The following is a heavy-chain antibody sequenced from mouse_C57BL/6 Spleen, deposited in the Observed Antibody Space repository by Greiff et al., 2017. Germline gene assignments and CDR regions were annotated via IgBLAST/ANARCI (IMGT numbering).Heavy chain of an antibody. V-gene: IGHV1-63*01. CDR2: IYPGGGYT. D-gene: IGHD2-2*01. Sequence: QVQLKQSGAELVRPGTSVKMSCKASGYTFTNYWIGWAKQRPGHGLEWIGDIYPGGGYTNYNEKFNGKATLTADKSSSTAYMPFSRLTTEDSAIYSCERERYYGYDEASAWFAYWGQGTLVTVSA. J-gene: IGHJ3*01. CDR3: ERERYYGYDEASAWFAY. CDR1: GYTFTNYW.